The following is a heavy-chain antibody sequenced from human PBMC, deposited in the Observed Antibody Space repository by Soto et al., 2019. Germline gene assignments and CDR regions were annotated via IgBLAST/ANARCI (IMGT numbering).Heavy chain of an antibody. Sequence: QITLKESGRPLVKPTQTLTLTCAFSGFSATSSGVGVAWLRQPPGKALEWLAVIYWDDADQYRPSLKTRLIILNDLYKHHVVLTMTNMDPVDTGTYYSARLIRGAFANYFASLGQGTLVTVTS. CDR3: ARLIRGAFANYFAS. CDR1: GFSATSSGVG. J-gene: IGHJ4*02. D-gene: IGHD3-10*01. CDR2: IYWDDAD. V-gene: IGHV2-5*02.